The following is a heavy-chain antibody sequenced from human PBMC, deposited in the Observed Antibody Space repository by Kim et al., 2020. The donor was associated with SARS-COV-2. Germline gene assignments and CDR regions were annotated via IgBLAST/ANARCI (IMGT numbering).Heavy chain of an antibody. CDR1: GFTFSSYA. Sequence: GGSLRLSCAASGFTFSSYAMSWVRQAPGKGLEWVSAISGSGGSTYYADSVKGRFTISRDNSKNTLYLQMNSLRAEDTAVYYCANAVNYDILTGYYWAFDYWSQGTLVTVSS. D-gene: IGHD3-9*01. V-gene: IGHV3-23*01. J-gene: IGHJ4*02. CDR3: ANAVNYDILTGYYWAFDY. CDR2: ISGSGGST.